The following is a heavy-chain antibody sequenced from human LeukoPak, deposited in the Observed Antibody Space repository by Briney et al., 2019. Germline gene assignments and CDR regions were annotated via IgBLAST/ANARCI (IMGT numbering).Heavy chain of an antibody. CDR3: ARISVLGHSSSSRFGPYYFDL. V-gene: IGHV2-70*11. Sequence: SGPALAKPTQTLTLTFTFTGFGLTTRGMWVRWIRQPPVKALESLARLVWDEDKYYNPSQQSTLTISKDTTKNQDVLTLTNMEPVDRAGYYCARISVLGHSSSSRFGPYYFDLWGQGTGVSVPS. J-gene: IGHJ4*02. CDR1: GFGLTTRGMW. CDR2: LVWDEDK. D-gene: IGHD6-6*01.